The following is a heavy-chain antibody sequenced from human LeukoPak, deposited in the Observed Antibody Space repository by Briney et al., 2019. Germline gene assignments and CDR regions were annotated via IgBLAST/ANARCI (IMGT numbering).Heavy chain of an antibody. CDR2: TYYRSKWYN. Sequence: PSQTLSLTCAISGDSVSSNSAAWNWIRQSPSRGLEWLGRTYYRSKWYNDYAVSVKSRITINPDTSKNQFSLQLNSVTPEDTAVYYCARATIGVLELRGGFRWFDPWGQGTLVTVSS. J-gene: IGHJ5*02. CDR1: GDSVSSNSAA. CDR3: ARATIGVLELRGGFRWFDP. D-gene: IGHD1-7*01. V-gene: IGHV6-1*01.